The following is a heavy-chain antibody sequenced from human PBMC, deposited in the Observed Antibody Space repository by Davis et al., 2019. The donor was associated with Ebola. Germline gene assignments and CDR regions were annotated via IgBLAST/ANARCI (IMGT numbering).Heavy chain of an antibody. CDR3: VKEGTTTIWVDSDN. Sequence: PGGSLRLSCSASGFTFSAHTMHWVRHAPGKGLEYVSVISSSGKTYYADSVTGRFTISRDNSQNNVYLQMTSLRVEDTAVYYCVKEGTTTIWVDSDNWGQGTLVTVAS. CDR1: GFTFSAHT. D-gene: IGHD1-26*01. V-gene: IGHV3-64D*08. J-gene: IGHJ4*02. CDR2: ISSSGKT.